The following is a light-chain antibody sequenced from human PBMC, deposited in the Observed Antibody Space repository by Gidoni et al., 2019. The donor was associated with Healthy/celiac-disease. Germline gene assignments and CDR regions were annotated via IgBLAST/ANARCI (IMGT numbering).Light chain of an antibody. J-gene: IGKJ1*01. V-gene: IGKV3-11*01. CDR1: QRVSSY. CDR2: DAS. CDR3: QQRSNWPPTWT. Sequence: EIVLTQSPATLSLSPGERATLSCSASQRVSSYLAGYQQKPGQAPRLLIYDASNRATGIPASFSGSGSGTVFTLTISSLEPEDFSVYYCQQRSNWPPTWTFGQGTKVEIK.